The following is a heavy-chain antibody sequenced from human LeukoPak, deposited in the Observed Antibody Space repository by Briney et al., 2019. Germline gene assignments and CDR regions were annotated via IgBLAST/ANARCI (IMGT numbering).Heavy chain of an antibody. D-gene: IGHD3-10*01. CDR1: GFTFSSYA. CDR2: ISNDGSYK. Sequence: GGSLRFSCAASGFTFSSYAMHWVRQAPDKGLEYVAVISNDGSYKYYGASVKGRFTVSRDNSKNTLYLQMDSLRAEDTAVYSCTRKSGGSQRKMDDWFDPWGQGTQVIVSS. CDR3: TRKSGGSQRKMDDWFDP. J-gene: IGHJ5*02. V-gene: IGHV3-30*04.